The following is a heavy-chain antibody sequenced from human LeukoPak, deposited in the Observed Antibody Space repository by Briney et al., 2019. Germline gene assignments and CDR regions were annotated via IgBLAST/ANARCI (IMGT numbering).Heavy chain of an antibody. V-gene: IGHV3-30*18. D-gene: IGHD6-19*01. CDR2: ISYDGSNK. CDR3: AKGSHSSGWYYFDY. Sequence: GGSLRLSCAASGLTFSSHWMHWVRQAPGKGLEWVAVISYDGSNKYYADSVKGRFTISRDNSKNTLYLQMNSLRAEDTAVYYCAKGSHSSGWYYFDYWGQGTLVTVSS. J-gene: IGHJ4*02. CDR1: GLTFSSHW.